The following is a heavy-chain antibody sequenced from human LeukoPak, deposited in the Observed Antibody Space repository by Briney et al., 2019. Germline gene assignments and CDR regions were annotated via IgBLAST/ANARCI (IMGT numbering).Heavy chain of an antibody. CDR3: AKAGYSRSWREYYFDY. V-gene: IGHV3-43*01. CDR1: GFTFDDYT. J-gene: IGHJ4*02. Sequence: GGSLRLSCAASGFTFDDYTMHWVRQAPGKGLEWVSLISWDGGSTYYADSVKGRFTISRDNSKNSLYLQMNSLRTEDTALYYCAKAGYSRSWREYYFDYWGQGTLVTVSS. CDR2: ISWDGGST. D-gene: IGHD6-13*01.